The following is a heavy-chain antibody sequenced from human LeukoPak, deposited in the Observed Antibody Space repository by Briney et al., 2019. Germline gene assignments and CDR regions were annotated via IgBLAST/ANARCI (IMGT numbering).Heavy chain of an antibody. J-gene: IGHJ3*02. V-gene: IGHV1-8*03. CDR3: AREYSSSWYRGDDAFDI. Sequence: ASVKVSCKASGYTFTSYDINWVRQATGQGLEWMGWMNPNSGNTGYAQKFQGRVTITRNTSISTAYMELSRLRSDDTAVYYCAREYSSSWYRGDDAFDIWGQGTMVTVSS. D-gene: IGHD6-13*01. CDR2: MNPNSGNT. CDR1: GYTFTSYD.